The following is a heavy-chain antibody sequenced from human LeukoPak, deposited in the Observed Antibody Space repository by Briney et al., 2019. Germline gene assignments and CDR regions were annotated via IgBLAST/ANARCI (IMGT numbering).Heavy chain of an antibody. CDR2: ISGSRSYI. V-gene: IGHV3-21*01. J-gene: IGHJ3*02. CDR1: GFTFNSCS. CDR3: ARYYYDSSGYRWYAFDI. Sequence: PGGSLRLSCAASGFTFNSCSMNWVRQAPGKGLEWVSSISGSRSYIYYADSVKGRFTISRDNAKNSLYLQMNSLRAEDTAVYYCARYYYDSSGYRWYAFDIWGQGTMVTVSS. D-gene: IGHD3-22*01.